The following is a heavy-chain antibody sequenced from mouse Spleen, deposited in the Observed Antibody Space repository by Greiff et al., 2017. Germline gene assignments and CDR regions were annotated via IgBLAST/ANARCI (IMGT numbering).Heavy chain of an antibody. CDR1: GYTFTSYW. J-gene: IGHJ4*01. CDR3: ARVGGTRAMDY. CDR2: INPSNGRT. D-gene: IGHD4-1*01. Sequence: QVQLKQPGAELVKPGASVKLSCKASGYTFTSYWMHWVKQRPGQGLEWIGEINPSNGRTNYNEKFKSKATLTVDKSSSTAYMQLSSLTSEDSAVYYCARVGGTRAMDYWGQGTSVTVSS. V-gene: IGHV1S81*02.